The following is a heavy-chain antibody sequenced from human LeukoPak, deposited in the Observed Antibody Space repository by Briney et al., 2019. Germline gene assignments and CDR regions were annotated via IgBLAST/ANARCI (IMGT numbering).Heavy chain of an antibody. V-gene: IGHV3-21*01. CDR3: ARVLETDCTGGSCYSGLDY. J-gene: IGHJ4*02. CDR1: GFTFSSYS. Sequence: GGSLRLSCAASGFTFSSYSMNWVRQAPGEGLEWVSSISRTGTYIYYADSVKGRFTVSRDNAQNSLYLQMNSLRVEDTAVYYCARVLETDCTGGSCYSGLDYWGQGTLVTVSS. D-gene: IGHD2-15*01. CDR2: ISRTGTYI.